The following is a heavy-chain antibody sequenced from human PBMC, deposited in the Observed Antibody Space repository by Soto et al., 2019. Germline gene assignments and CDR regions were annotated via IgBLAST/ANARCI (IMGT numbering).Heavy chain of an antibody. Sequence: SVKVSCKASGGTFSSYAISWVRQAPGQGLEWMGGIIPIFGTANYAQKFQGRVTITADESTSTAYMELSSLRSEDTAVYYCARTPEEEMAFDYWGQGTLVTVSS. V-gene: IGHV1-69*13. J-gene: IGHJ4*02. CDR1: GGTFSSYA. CDR3: ARTPEEEMAFDY. CDR2: IIPIFGTA.